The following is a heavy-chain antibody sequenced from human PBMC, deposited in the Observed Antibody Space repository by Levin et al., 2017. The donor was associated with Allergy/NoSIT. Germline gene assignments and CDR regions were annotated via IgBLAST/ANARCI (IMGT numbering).Heavy chain of an antibody. J-gene: IGHJ3*02. CDR1: GFTFSSYW. V-gene: IGHV3-74*01. CDR3: ARQFTYYYDSSGYPGAFDI. Sequence: GGSLRLSCAASGFTFSSYWMHWVRQAPGKGLVWVSRINSDGSSTSYADSVKGRFTISRDNAKNTLYLQMNSLRAEDTAVYYCARQFTYYYDSSGYPGAFDIWGQGTMVTVSS. CDR2: INSDGSST. D-gene: IGHD3-22*01.